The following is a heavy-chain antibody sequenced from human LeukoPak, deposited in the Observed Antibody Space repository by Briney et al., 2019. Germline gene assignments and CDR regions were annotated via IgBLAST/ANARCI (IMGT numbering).Heavy chain of an antibody. Sequence: GGSLRLSCAASGFTFSTYAMSWVRQSPGKGLEWVSTLSSSASSIYYADSVKGRFTISRDNSKNTLLLQMNSLRVEDTAIYYCAKDPGSGTSYWGQGTLVTVSS. CDR1: GFTFSTYA. CDR2: LSSSASSI. V-gene: IGHV3-23*01. J-gene: IGHJ4*02. D-gene: IGHD3-10*01. CDR3: AKDPGSGTSY.